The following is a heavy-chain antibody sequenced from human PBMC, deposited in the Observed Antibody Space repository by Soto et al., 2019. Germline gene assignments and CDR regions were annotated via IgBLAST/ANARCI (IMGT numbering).Heavy chain of an antibody. CDR3: VSWTAYSN. D-gene: IGHD3-3*01. Sequence: ASVKVSCKASGYAFTNYDINWVRQATGQGLEWMGWMNPNSGNTGYAQKFKGRVTMTRDTSIATAYMELHSLRSEDTAIYYCVSWTAYSNWGQGTLVTVAS. V-gene: IGHV1-8*01. CDR1: GYAFTNYD. CDR2: MNPNSGNT. J-gene: IGHJ4*02.